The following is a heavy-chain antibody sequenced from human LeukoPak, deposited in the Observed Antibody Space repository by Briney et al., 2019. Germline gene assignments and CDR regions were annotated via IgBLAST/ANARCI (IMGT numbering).Heavy chain of an antibody. CDR1: GGSISGSSYY. CDR3: AKTVWSRLAAGLDS. D-gene: IGHD2-21*02. V-gene: IGHV4-39*01. J-gene: IGHJ4*02. CDR2: IYYRGST. Sequence: SETLSLTCSVSGGSISGSSYYWGWIRQPPGKGLEWIGNIYYRGSTYYNPSLKSRVIMSIDTSKNQFSLKVNSVTATDTAVFYCAKTVWSRLAAGLDSWGQGTLVTVSS.